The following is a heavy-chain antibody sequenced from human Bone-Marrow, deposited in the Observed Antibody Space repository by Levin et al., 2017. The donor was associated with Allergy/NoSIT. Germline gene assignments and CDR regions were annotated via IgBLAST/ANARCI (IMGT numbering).Heavy chain of an antibody. V-gene: IGHV3-30*18. D-gene: IGHD5-18*01. Sequence: GGSLRLSCAASGFTFSSYGMHWVRQAPGKGLEWVAVISYDGSNKYYADSVKGRFTISRDNSKNTLYLQMNSLRAEDTAVYYCAKVGVGVGVDTAMVAFFDYWGQGTLVTVSS. CDR3: AKVGVGVGVDTAMVAFFDY. J-gene: IGHJ4*02. CDR1: GFTFSSYG. CDR2: ISYDGSNK.